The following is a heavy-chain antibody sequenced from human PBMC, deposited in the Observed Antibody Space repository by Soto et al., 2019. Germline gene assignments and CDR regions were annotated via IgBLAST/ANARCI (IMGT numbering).Heavy chain of an antibody. Sequence: GGSLRLSCAASGFTVSSNYMSWVRQAPGKGLEWVSVIYSGGSTYYADSVKGRFTISRDNSKNTLYLQMNSLRAEDTAVYYCARFSPKDYDFGSGYPPHYFDYRGKGTLVTVSS. J-gene: IGHJ4*02. CDR2: IYSGGST. CDR3: ARFSPKDYDFGSGYPPHYFDY. CDR1: GFTVSSNY. D-gene: IGHD3-3*01. V-gene: IGHV3-66*01.